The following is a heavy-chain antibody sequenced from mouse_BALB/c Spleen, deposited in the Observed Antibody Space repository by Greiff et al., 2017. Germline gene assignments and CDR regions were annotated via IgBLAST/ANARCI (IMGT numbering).Heavy chain of an antibody. CDR3: ARPYSAWFAY. Sequence: VQLQESGAELMKPGASVKISCKATGYTFSSYWIEWVKQRPGHGLEWIGEILPGSGITNYNEKFKGKATFTADTSSNTAYMQLSSLTSEDSAVYYCARPYSAWFAYWGQGTLVTVSA. CDR1: GYTFSSYW. V-gene: IGHV1-9*01. CDR2: ILPGSGIT. J-gene: IGHJ3*01. D-gene: IGHD2-10*01.